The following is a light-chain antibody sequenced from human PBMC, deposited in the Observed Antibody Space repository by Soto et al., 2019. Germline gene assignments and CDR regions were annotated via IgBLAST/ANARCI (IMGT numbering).Light chain of an antibody. Sequence: QSALTQPPSASGSPGQSVTISCTGTSSDVRDYNYVSWYQQHPGKAPKLMIYEVSKRPSGVPDRFSGSKSGNTASLTVSGLQAEDEADYYCSSYAGSKNFVFGGGTKLTVL. CDR3: SSYAGSKNFV. CDR2: EVS. CDR1: SSDVRDYNY. V-gene: IGLV2-8*01. J-gene: IGLJ2*01.